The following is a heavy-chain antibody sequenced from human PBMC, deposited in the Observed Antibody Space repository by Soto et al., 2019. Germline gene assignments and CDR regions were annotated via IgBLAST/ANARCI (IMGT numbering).Heavy chain of an antibody. J-gene: IGHJ3*01. CDR2: IRKDGGEK. CDR3: ARNLGWFVFEL. V-gene: IGHV3-7*03. CDR1: ELTFSIHW. Sequence: EAQLVESGGGLVQPGGSLRLKCAASELTFSIHWMSWVRQAPGSGLEWVANIRKDGGEKEYVDSVKGRFTISRDNAENSLYLQMNSLRVDDTAVYYCARNLGWFVFELWGQGTMVTVSS. D-gene: IGHD6-19*01.